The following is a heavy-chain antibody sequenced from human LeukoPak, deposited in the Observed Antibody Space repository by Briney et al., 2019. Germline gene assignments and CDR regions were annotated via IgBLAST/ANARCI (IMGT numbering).Heavy chain of an antibody. CDR1: GFTFSSYA. D-gene: IGHD1-26*01. Sequence: GGSLRLSCAASGFTFSSYAMHWVRQAPGKGLEWVAVIWYDGSNKYYADSVKGRFTISRDNAKNSLYLQMHSLRAEDTAVYYCARAPLSGNSYSGSYYPDYWGQGTLVTVSS. CDR3: ARAPLSGNSYSGSYYPDY. J-gene: IGHJ4*02. CDR2: IWYDGSNK. V-gene: IGHV3-33*08.